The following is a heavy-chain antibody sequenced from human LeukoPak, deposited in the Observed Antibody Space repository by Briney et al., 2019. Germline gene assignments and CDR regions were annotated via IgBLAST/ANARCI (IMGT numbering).Heavy chain of an antibody. V-gene: IGHV3-23*01. J-gene: IGHJ5*02. Sequence: PGVSLRLSCAASGFTFSSYAMSWVRQAPGKGLEWVSLTSGGDYTTYYGDSVKGRFTISRDSSKNTLYLQMNSLRVEDTAVYYCAKTSGYSGDYPLNHWGQGALVAVSS. D-gene: IGHD1-26*01. CDR2: TSGGDYTT. CDR1: GFTFSSYA. CDR3: AKTSGYSGDYPLNH.